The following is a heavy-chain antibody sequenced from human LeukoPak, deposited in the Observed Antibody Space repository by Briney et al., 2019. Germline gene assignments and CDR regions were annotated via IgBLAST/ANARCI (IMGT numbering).Heavy chain of an antibody. V-gene: IGHV4-59*08. Sequence: PSETLSLTCTVSGGPISGDYWSWIRLPPGKGLEWIGYIYYSGSTNYNPSLKSRVTISVDTSKNQFPLKVSSVTAADTAIYYCARQEMATTGELSYWGQGSLVTVSS. J-gene: IGHJ4*02. CDR1: GGPISGDY. D-gene: IGHD5-24*01. CDR3: ARQEMATTGELSY. CDR2: IYYSGST.